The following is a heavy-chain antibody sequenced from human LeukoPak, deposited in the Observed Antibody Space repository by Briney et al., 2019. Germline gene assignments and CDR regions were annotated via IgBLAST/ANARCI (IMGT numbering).Heavy chain of an antibody. D-gene: IGHD6-13*01. CDR1: GFTFSTYS. J-gene: IGHJ4*02. CDR2: ISSSSAYI. Sequence: GGSLRLSCAASGFTFSTYSMNWVRQAPGKGLEWVSSISSSSAYIYYADSVTGRFTISRDNAKNSLYLQMNSLRAEDTAVYYCARFIAAPYYFDYWGRGTLVTVSS. CDR3: ARFIAAPYYFDY. V-gene: IGHV3-21*01.